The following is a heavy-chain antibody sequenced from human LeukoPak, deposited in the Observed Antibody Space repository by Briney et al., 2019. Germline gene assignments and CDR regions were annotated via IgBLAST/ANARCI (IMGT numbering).Heavy chain of an antibody. D-gene: IGHD6-19*01. CDR2: INHSGET. CDR1: GGSFSDHY. V-gene: IGHV4-34*01. CDR3: ARGQWLDNS. J-gene: IGHJ4*02. Sequence: SETLSLTCAVYGGSFSDHYWSWIRQPPGMGLEWIGEINHSGETKFSPSLKSRVAMSVDTSKNQFSLELRSVTAADTAVYYCARGQWLDNSWGQGTLVTVSS.